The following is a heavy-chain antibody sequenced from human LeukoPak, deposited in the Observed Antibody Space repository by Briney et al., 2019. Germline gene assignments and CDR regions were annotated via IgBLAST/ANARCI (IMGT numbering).Heavy chain of an antibody. V-gene: IGHV3-9*01. CDR2: ISWNSGSI. CDR1: GFTFDDYA. J-gene: IGHJ5*02. CDR3: APLHPISRGHNWFDP. Sequence: PGGSLRLSCAASGFTFDDYAMHWVRQAPGKGLEWVSGISWNSGSIGYADSVKGRFTISRDNAKNSLYLQMNSLRAEDTALYYCAPLHPISRGHNWFDPWGQGTLVTVSS. D-gene: IGHD3-9*01.